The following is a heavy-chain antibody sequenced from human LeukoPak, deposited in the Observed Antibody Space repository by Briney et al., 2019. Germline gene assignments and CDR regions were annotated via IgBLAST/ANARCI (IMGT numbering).Heavy chain of an antibody. V-gene: IGHV3-23*01. CDR2: ISGGGDST. CDR3: TRSQAGFS. D-gene: IGHD3-10*01. CDR1: GFTFTNYA. Sequence: GGSLRLSCAASGFTFTNYAMSWVRQAPGKGLEWVSAISGGGDSTYYADSVKGRFTISRDNSKNTVYLQMNSLRGEDTAVYYCTRSQAGFSWGQGTLVTVSS. J-gene: IGHJ3*01.